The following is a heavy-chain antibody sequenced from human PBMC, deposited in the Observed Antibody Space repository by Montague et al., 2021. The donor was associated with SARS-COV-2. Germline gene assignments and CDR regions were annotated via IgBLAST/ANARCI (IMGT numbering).Heavy chain of an antibody. V-gene: IGHV3-49*03. CDR2: IRSKAHGGTT. CDR1: GFTFGDYA. Sequence: SRRFSWAGSGFTFGDYAISWIRQTPGKGLEWVGFIRSKAHGGTTQYAASAEGKFTISRDDSKSIAYLQINSLKSDDTALYYAAAGLFYFDYWGQGTLVTVSS. CDR3: AAGLFYFDY. J-gene: IGHJ4*02. D-gene: IGHD6-13*01.